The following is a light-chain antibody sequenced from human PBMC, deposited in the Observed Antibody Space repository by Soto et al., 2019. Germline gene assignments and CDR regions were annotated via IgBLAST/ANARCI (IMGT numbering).Light chain of an antibody. CDR1: SSDVGGYNY. Sequence: QSALTQPRSVSGSPGQSVTISCTGTSSDVGGYNYVSWYQQQPGKAPNLMIYDVSKRPSGVPDRFSGSKSGNTASLTISGLQSEDGADYYCCSYAGSDTLLFGGGTKLTVL. J-gene: IGLJ2*01. V-gene: IGLV2-11*01. CDR3: CSYAGSDTLL. CDR2: DVS.